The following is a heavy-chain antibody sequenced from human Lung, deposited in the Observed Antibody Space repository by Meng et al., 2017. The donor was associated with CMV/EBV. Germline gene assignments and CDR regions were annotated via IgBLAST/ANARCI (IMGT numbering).Heavy chain of an antibody. Sequence: SETXSLXCAVYGGSFSGYYWSWIRQPPGKGLEWIGEINHSGSTNYNPSLKSRVTISVDTSKNQFSLKLSSVTAADTAVYYCARGRYDFWSGYYRGYFDYWXQGTPVTVSS. CDR1: GGSFSGYY. CDR2: INHSGST. J-gene: IGHJ4*02. V-gene: IGHV4-34*01. D-gene: IGHD3-3*01. CDR3: ARGRYDFWSGYYRGYFDY.